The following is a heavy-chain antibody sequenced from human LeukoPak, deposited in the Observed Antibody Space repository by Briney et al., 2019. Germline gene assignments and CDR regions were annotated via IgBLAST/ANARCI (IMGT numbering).Heavy chain of an antibody. CDR2: IFYPGST. CDR3: ARNIDD. Sequence: SETLSLTCTVSGDSISSSAYYWGWIRQPPGKGLEWIGSIFYPGSTYYKPSLKSRVTISVDTSKNQFSLKLSSVTAADTAVYYCARNIDDWGQGTLVTVSS. CDR1: GDSISSSAYY. J-gene: IGHJ4*02. V-gene: IGHV4-39*01. D-gene: IGHD1/OR15-1a*01.